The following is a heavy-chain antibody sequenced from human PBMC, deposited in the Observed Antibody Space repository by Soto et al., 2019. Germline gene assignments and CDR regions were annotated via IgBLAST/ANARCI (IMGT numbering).Heavy chain of an antibody. V-gene: IGHV4-30-4*01. Sequence: SETLSLTCTVSGGSLSRGDYYWGWIRQPPGKGLEWIGYIYYSGSTYYNPSLKSRVTISVDTSKNQFSLKLSSVTAADTAVYYCARASTVVEPIDYWGQGTLVTVSS. J-gene: IGHJ4*02. CDR2: IYYSGST. D-gene: IGHD1-1*01. CDR3: ARASTVVEPIDY. CDR1: GGSLSRGDYY.